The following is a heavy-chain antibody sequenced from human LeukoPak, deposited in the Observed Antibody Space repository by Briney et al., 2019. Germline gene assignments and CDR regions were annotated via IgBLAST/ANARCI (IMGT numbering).Heavy chain of an antibody. CDR2: IYYSGST. CDR1: GGSISSSSYY. J-gene: IGHJ4*02. D-gene: IGHD2-15*01. CDR3: ARDRTVAATRD. Sequence: SETLSLTRTVSGGSISSSSYYWGWIRQPPGKGLEWIGSIYYSGSTYYNPSLKSRVTISVDTSKNQFSLKLSSVTAADTAVYYCARDRTVAATRDWGQGTLVTVSS. V-gene: IGHV4-39*07.